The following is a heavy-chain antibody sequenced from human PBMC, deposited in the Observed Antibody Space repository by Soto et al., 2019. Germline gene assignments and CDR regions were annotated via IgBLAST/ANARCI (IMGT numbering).Heavy chain of an antibody. D-gene: IGHD4-17*01. CDR3: ARENYGGNSVYFQH. Sequence: SSENLSLTCTVSGGSISSYYWSWIRQPPGKGLEWIGYIYYSGSTNYNPSLKSRVTISVDTSKNQFSLKLSSVTAADTAVYYCARENYGGNSVYFQHWGQGTLVTVSS. CDR2: IYYSGST. V-gene: IGHV4-59*01. J-gene: IGHJ1*01. CDR1: GGSISSYY.